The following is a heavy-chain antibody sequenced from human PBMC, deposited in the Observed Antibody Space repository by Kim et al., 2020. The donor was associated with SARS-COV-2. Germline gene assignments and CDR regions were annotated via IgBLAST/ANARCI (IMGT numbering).Heavy chain of an antibody. V-gene: IGHV1-69*13. CDR1: GGTFSSYA. CDR2: IIPIFGTA. D-gene: IGHD2-15*01. CDR3: ARGYRVVVAATPPWFDP. J-gene: IGHJ5*02. Sequence: SVKVSCKASGGTFSSYAISWVRQAPGQGLEWMGGIIPIFGTANYAQKFQGRVTITADESTSTAYMELSSLRSEDTAVYYCARGYRVVVAATPPWFDPWGQGTLVTVSS.